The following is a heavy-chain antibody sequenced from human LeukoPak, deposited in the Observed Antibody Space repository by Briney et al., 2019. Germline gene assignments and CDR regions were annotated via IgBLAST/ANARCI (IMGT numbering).Heavy chain of an antibody. CDR3: ARGPPYCSSTRCRD. J-gene: IGHJ4*02. D-gene: IGHD2-2*01. V-gene: IGHV6-1*01. CDR2: TYYRSKWYN. Sequence: SQTLSLTCAISGDSASSNSAAWNWIRQSPSRGLEWLGRTYYRSKWYNDYAVSVKSRITINPDTSKNQFSLQLNSVTPEDTAVYYCARGPPYCSSTRCRDWGQGTPVTVSS. CDR1: GDSASSNSAA.